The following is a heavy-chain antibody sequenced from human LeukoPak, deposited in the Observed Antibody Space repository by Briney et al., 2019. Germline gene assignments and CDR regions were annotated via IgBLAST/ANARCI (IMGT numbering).Heavy chain of an antibody. V-gene: IGHV3-7*01. J-gene: IGHJ5*02. Sequence: GGSLRLSCVGSGFTFSTSWMHWVRQAPGKGPEYVAYINQDGSETNYVVSVKGRFTISRDNTRNSLFLQMYSLRDEDTAIYYCARWAGRCGGDCQSEDPWGLGTLVIVSS. D-gene: IGHD2-21*02. CDR3: ARWAGRCGGDCQSEDP. CDR1: GFTFSTSW. CDR2: INQDGSET.